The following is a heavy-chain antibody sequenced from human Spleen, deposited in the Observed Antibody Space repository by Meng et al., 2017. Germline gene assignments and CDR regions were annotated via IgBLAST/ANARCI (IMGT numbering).Heavy chain of an antibody. CDR2: ISSSGDTM. Sequence: GESLKISCAASGFTFSSYEMNWVRQAPGKGLEWVSYISSSGDTMSYADSVKGRFTISRDNAKNSLYLQMNSLRAEDTAVYYCARGGTTVDHWGQGTLVTVSS. J-gene: IGHJ4*02. CDR3: ARGGTTVDH. CDR1: GFTFSSYE. D-gene: IGHD1-26*01. V-gene: IGHV3-48*03.